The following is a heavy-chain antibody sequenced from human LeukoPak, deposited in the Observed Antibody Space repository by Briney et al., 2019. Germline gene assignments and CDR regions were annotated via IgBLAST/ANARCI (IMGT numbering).Heavy chain of an antibody. D-gene: IGHD3-22*01. CDR3: ARGYYYDYSGPDFDY. CDR1: GASVSGSPYY. Sequence: SGASVSGSPYYWGWIRQPPGKGLEWIGSIYSSGSTYYNASLQSRVTISIETSKNQISLRLNSVTAADTAVYYCARGYYYDYSGPDFDYWGQGTLVTVSS. CDR2: IYSSGST. J-gene: IGHJ4*02. V-gene: IGHV4-39*07.